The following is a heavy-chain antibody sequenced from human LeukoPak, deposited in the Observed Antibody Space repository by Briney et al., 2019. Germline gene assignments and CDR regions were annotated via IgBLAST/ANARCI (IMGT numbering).Heavy chain of an antibody. D-gene: IGHD2-2*02. CDR2: INHSGST. CDR3: ARIVVVSAAIFPYYYYYMDV. CDR1: GGSFSGYY. V-gene: IGHV4-34*01. J-gene: IGHJ6*03. Sequence: SETLSLTCAVYGGSFSGYYWSWIRQLPGKGLEWIGEINHSGSTNYNPSLKSRVTISEDTSKNQFSLKLSSVTAADTAVYYCARIVVVSAAIFPYYYYYMDVWGKGTTVTVSS.